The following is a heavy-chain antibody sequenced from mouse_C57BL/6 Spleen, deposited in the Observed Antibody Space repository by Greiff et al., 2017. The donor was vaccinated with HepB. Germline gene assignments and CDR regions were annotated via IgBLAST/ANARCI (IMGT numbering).Heavy chain of an antibody. J-gene: IGHJ2*01. V-gene: IGHV5-17*01. CDR3: ASSIYDGYYVDY. CDR2: ISSGRSTI. Sequence: EVQLVESGGGLVKPGGSLKLSCAASGFTFSDYGMHWVRQAPEKGLEWVAYISSGRSTIYYADTVKGRFTISRDNAKNTLFLQMTSLRSEDTAMYYCASSIYDGYYVDYWGQGTTLTVSS. D-gene: IGHD2-3*01. CDR1: GFTFSDYG.